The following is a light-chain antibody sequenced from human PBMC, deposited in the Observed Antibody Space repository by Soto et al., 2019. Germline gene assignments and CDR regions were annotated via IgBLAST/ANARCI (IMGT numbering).Light chain of an antibody. V-gene: IGLV2-14*03. J-gene: IGLJ7*01. CDR2: EVS. CDR3: SSYTSNSTPVV. CDR1: SSDVGGYNY. Sequence: QSVLTQPASVSGSPGQSITISCTGSSSDVGGYNYVSWYQQHPDKAPKLIIYEVSNRPSGVSNRFSGSKSGNTASLTISGLQADDEGDYHCSSYTSNSTPVVFGGGTQLTVL.